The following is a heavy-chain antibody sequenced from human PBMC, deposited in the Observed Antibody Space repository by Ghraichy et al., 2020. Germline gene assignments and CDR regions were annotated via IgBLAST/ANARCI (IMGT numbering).Heavy chain of an antibody. CDR1: GFTVSSNY. J-gene: IGHJ4*02. V-gene: IGHV3-66*01. CDR2: IYSGGST. CDR3: ASAWRGIPVY. Sequence: GESLNISCAASGFTVSSNYMSWVRQAPGKGLEWVSVIYSGGSTYYADSVKGRFTISRDNSKNTLYLQMNSLRAEDTAVYYCASAWRGIPVYWGQGTLVTVSS. D-gene: IGHD1-26*01.